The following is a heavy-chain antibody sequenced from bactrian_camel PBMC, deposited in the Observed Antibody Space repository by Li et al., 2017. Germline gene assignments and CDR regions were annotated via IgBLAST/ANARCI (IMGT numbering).Heavy chain of an antibody. Sequence: QVQLVESGGGSVQAGGSLRLSCAASGDSYSSYCMGWFRQAPGREREGVATIDSDGSTLYADSVKGRFTVDKDNAANTLYLRMYSLEPADTAVYYCAADPIRPFAGGEFTPSEYKIWGQGTQVTVS. CDR3: AADPIRPFAGGEFTPSEYKI. CDR2: IDSDGST. V-gene: IGHV3S53*01. J-gene: IGHJ4*01. CDR1: GDSYSSYC.